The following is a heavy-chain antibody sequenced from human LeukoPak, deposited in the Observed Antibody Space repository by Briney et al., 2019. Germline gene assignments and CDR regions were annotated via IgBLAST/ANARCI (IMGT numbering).Heavy chain of an antibody. CDR1: GYTFTGYY. J-gene: IGHJ5*02. D-gene: IGHD5-18*01. V-gene: IGHV1-2*02. CDR3: ARVDTAMAWFDP. Sequence: VASVKVSCKASGYTFTGYYMHWVRQAPGQGLEWMGWINPNSGGTNYAQKFQGRVTMTRDTSVSTAYMELSRLRSDDTAVYYCARVDTAMAWFDPWGQGTLVTVSS. CDR2: INPNSGGT.